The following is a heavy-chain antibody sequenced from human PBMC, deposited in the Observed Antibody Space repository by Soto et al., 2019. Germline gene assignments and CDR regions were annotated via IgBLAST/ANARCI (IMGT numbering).Heavy chain of an antibody. Sequence: PETLSLTCTVSGGSISSYCWSLIRQSPGKGLEWLGDIHYNGNTNYNPSLASGVTISVDTSKNHFSLKLKSVTVAGTAVYYCARGWASSRWIGPWGEGTLVTVSS. CDR1: GGSISSYC. CDR2: IHYNGNT. D-gene: IGHD1-26*01. V-gene: IGHV4-59*01. J-gene: IGHJ5*02. CDR3: ARGWASSRWIGP.